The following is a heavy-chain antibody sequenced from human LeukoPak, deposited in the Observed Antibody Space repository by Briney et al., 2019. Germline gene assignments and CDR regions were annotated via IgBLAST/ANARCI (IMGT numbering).Heavy chain of an antibody. V-gene: IGHV3-74*01. Sequence: GGSLRLSCAASGFSFSGHWMHWARQLPGKGLVWVSRISPTGSTTSYADSVKGRFTISRDNAKSSLYLQMNNLRVEDTAVYYCARDKDFTIDYWGQGTLVTVSS. CDR2: ISPTGSTT. CDR3: ARDKDFTIDY. CDR1: GFSFSGHW. J-gene: IGHJ4*02. D-gene: IGHD3-10*01.